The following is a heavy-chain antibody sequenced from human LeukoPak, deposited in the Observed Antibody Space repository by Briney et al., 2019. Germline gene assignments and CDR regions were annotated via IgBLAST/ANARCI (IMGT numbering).Heavy chain of an antibody. CDR2: ISAYNGNT. Sequence: ASVKVSCKASGYTFTSYGISWVRQAPGQGLEWMGWISAYNGNTNYAQKLQGRVTMTTDTSTSTACMELRSLRSDDTAVYYCARDDVILNGPYHYYDSSGYYYVRWGQGTLVTVSS. CDR1: GYTFTSYG. D-gene: IGHD3-22*01. J-gene: IGHJ4*02. CDR3: ARDDVILNGPYHYYDSSGYYYVR. V-gene: IGHV1-18*01.